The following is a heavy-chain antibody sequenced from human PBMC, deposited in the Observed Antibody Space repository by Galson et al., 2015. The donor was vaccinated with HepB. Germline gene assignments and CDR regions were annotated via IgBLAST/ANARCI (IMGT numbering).Heavy chain of an antibody. CDR3: AKVLYYDFWSGYHF. V-gene: IGHV3-64D*06. Sequence: SLRLSCAASGFTFSNYAMDWVRQAPGKGLEYVSAITSGGNPYYADSVKGRFTISRDNSKNTLYLQMSGLRPEDTAVYYCAKVLYYDFWSGYHFWGQGTLVTVSS. CDR1: GFTFSNYA. CDR2: ITSGGNP. J-gene: IGHJ4*02. D-gene: IGHD3-3*01.